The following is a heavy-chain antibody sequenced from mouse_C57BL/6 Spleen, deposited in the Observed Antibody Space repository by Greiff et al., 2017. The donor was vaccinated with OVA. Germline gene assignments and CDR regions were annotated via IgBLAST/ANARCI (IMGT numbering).Heavy chain of an antibody. J-gene: IGHJ2*01. D-gene: IGHD4-1*01. CDR3: SRTGYYFDY. CDR1: GYAFSSSW. Sequence: VQLQESGPELVKPGASVKISCKASGYAFSSSWMNWVKQRPGKGLEWIGRIYPGDGDTNYNGKFKGKATLTADKSSSTAYMQLSSLTSEDSAVYFCSRTGYYFDYWGQGTTLTVSS. V-gene: IGHV1-82*01. CDR2: IYPGDGDT.